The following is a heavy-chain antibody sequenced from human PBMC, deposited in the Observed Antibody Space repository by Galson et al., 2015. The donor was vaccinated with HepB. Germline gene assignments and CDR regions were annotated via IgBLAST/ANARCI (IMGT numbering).Heavy chain of an antibody. D-gene: IGHD1-7*01. Sequence: PALVKPTQTLTLTCTFSGFSLSTSGMCVSWIRQPPGKALEWLARIDWDDDKYYSTSLKTRLTISKDTSKNQVVLTMTNMDPVDTATYYCARITGTTGRADYWGQGTLVTVSS. J-gene: IGHJ4*02. CDR2: IDWDDDK. CDR3: ARITGTTGRADY. V-gene: IGHV2-70*11. CDR1: GFSLSTSGMC.